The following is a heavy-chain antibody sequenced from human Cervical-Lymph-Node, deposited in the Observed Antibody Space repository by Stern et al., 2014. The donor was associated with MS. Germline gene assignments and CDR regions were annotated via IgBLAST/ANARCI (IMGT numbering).Heavy chain of an antibody. Sequence: QVTLKESGPALVKPTQTLTLTCTFSGFSLSTSGMCVSWIRQPPGKALEWLALIDWDDDKYYSTSLKTRLTISKDTSKNQVVLTMTNMDPVDTATYYCARIKYDSSGYYYLAYDYWGQGTLVTVSS. CDR2: IDWDDDK. V-gene: IGHV2-70*01. CDR3: ARIKYDSSGYYYLAYDY. CDR1: GFSLSTSGMC. D-gene: IGHD3-22*01. J-gene: IGHJ4*02.